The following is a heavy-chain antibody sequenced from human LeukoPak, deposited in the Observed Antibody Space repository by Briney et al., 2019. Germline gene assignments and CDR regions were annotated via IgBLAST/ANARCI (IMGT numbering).Heavy chain of an antibody. CDR2: ISGDGGST. CDR1: GFTFDDYA. D-gene: IGHD3-10*01. V-gene: IGHV3-43*02. J-gene: IGHJ4*02. CDR3: AKDSYGSGSYFDY. Sequence: PGGSETLLCAASGFTFDDYAMYWVRQAPGKGLEWVSLISGDGGSTYYADFVKGRFTISRDNSKNSLYLQMNSLRTEDTAFYYCAKDSYGSGSYFDYWGQGTMV.